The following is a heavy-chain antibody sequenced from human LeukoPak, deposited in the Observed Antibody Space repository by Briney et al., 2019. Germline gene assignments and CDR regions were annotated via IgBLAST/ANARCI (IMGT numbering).Heavy chain of an antibody. CDR3: ARDLSHYDILTGYYNWFDP. D-gene: IGHD3-9*01. J-gene: IGHJ5*02. CDR2: IYYSGST. V-gene: IGHV4-59*01. CDR1: GGSISSYY. Sequence: PSETLSPTCTASGGSISSYYWSWIRQPPGKGLEWIGYIYYSGSTNYNPSLKSRVTISVDTSKNQFSLKLSSVTAADTAVYYCARDLSHYDILTGYYNWFDPWGQGTLVTVSS.